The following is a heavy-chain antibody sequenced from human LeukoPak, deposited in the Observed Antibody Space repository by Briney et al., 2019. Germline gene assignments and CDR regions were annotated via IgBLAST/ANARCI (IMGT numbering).Heavy chain of an antibody. CDR2: IYHSGRT. D-gene: IGHD3-10*01. J-gene: IGHJ6*03. Sequence: SETLSLTCTVSGYSISSGDYWGWIRQPPGKGLEWIGSIYHSGRTYYNPSLNSRVTMSVDTSMNQFSLRLTSVTAADTAVYYCARGAYYGSGTYYNRYYMDVWGKGTTVTISS. CDR3: ARGAYYGSGTYYNRYYMDV. V-gene: IGHV4-38-2*02. CDR1: GYSISSGDY.